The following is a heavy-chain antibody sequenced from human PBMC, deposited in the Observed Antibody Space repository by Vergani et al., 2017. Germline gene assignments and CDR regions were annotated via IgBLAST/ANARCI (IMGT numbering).Heavy chain of an antibody. CDR2: IYHSGST. J-gene: IGHJ4*02. CDR3: AKIVVVPAAMVFDY. V-gene: IGHV4-30-2*01. Sequence: QLQLQESGSGLVKPSQTLSLTCAVSGGSISSGGYSWSWIRQPPGKGLEWIGEIYHSGSTNYNPSLKSRVTISVDKSKNQFSLKLSSVTAADTAVYYCAKIVVVPAAMVFDYWGQGTLVTVSS. CDR1: GGSISSGGYS. D-gene: IGHD2-2*01.